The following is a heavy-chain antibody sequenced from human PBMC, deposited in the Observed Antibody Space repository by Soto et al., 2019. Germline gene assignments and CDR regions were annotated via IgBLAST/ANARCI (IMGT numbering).Heavy chain of an antibody. V-gene: IGHV1-69*01. J-gene: IGHJ6*02. D-gene: IGHD3-10*01. CDR3: ARAGHYGSGSYQGLSGGMDV. CDR2: IIPLFGTA. Sequence: KVSSNAYGCTFSSYPISSVRQAPGQRQEWMGGIIPLFGTANYAQKFQGRFTITADESTSTAYMELSSLRSEDTAVYYCARAGHYGSGSYQGLSGGMDVWGQGTTVTVS. CDR1: GCTFSSYP.